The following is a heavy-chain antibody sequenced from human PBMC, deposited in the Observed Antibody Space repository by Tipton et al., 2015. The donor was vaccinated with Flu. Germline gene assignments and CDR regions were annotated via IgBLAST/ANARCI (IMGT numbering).Heavy chain of an antibody. J-gene: IGHJ4*02. CDR3: ARLRANYYDSSGYSDY. CDR2: IYYSGST. V-gene: IGHV4-39*07. CDR1: GGPISSSSYY. Sequence: TLSLTCTVSGGPISSSSYYWGWIRQPPGKGLEWIGSIYYSGSTYYNPSLKSRVTISVDTSKNQFSLKLSSVTAADTAVYYCARLRANYYDSSGYSDYWGQGTLVTVSS. D-gene: IGHD3-22*01.